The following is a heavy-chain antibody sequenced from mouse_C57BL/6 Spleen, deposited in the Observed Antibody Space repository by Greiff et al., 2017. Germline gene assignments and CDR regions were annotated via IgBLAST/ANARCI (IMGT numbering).Heavy chain of an antibody. Sequence: QVQLQQPGAELVRPGSSVKLSCKASGYTFTSYWMDWVKQRPGQGLEWIGNIYPSDSETHYNQKFKDKATLTVDKSSSTAYMQLSSLTSEDSAVYYCAQIYYYGSSYFDVWGTGTTVTVSS. CDR2: IYPSDSET. CDR3: AQIYYYGSSYFDV. J-gene: IGHJ1*03. V-gene: IGHV1-61*01. CDR1: GYTFTSYW. D-gene: IGHD1-1*01.